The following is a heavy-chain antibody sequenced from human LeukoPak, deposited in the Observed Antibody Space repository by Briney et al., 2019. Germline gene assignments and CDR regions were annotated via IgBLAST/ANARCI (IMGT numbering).Heavy chain of an antibody. J-gene: IGHJ4*02. Sequence: GSLRLSCAASGFTFSSYAMSWVRQAPGKGLEWVSAISGGGGFTYYADSVKGRFTISRDNSKNTLYLQMNSLRAEDTAIYYCARDGRGVAAAGSPLVFDYWGQGTLVTVSS. CDR3: ARDGRGVAAAGSPLVFDY. CDR2: ISGGGGFT. V-gene: IGHV3-23*01. CDR1: GFTFSSYA. D-gene: IGHD6-13*01.